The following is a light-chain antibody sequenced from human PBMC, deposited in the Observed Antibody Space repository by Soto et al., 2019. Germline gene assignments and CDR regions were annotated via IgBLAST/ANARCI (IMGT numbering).Light chain of an antibody. V-gene: IGKV3-20*01. Sequence: EIVLTQSPGTLSLSPGERATLSCRASQSVSSSYLGWYQQKPGQAPRLLIYGASSRATGIPDRFSGSGSGTDFTLTISRLEPEDFAVYYCQQYGNSPQTFGQGTKVDIK. CDR2: GAS. CDR1: QSVSSSY. J-gene: IGKJ1*01. CDR3: QQYGNSPQT.